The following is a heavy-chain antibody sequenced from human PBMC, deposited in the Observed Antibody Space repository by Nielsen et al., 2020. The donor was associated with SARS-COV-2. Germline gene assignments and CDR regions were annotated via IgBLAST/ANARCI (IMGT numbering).Heavy chain of an antibody. CDR1: GGSISSYY. CDR2: IYYSGST. V-gene: IGHV4-59*01. Sequence: SETLSLTCTVSGGSISSYYWSWIRQPPGKGLEWIGYIYYSGSTNYNPSLKSRVTISVDTSKNQFSLKLSSVTAADTAVYYCAGSRGDDFWSGKYYFDYWGQGTLVTVSS. J-gene: IGHJ4*02. D-gene: IGHD3-3*01. CDR3: AGSRGDDFWSGKYYFDY.